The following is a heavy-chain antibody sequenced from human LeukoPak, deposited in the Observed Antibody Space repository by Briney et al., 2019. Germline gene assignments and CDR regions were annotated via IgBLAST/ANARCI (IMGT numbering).Heavy chain of an antibody. J-gene: IGHJ4*02. CDR3: AKGEGGTYFNYCFDY. V-gene: IGHV3-23*03. D-gene: IGHD1-26*01. Sequence: PGASLRLSCTASGFTFSGYAMIWVRQAPGKGLEWVSILHNDAQTSYYADSVKGRFTVSRDNSKNTLYLEMNSLTVEDTAVYYCAKGEGGTYFNYCFDYWGQGTLVTVS. CDR2: LHNDAQTS. CDR1: GFTFSGYA.